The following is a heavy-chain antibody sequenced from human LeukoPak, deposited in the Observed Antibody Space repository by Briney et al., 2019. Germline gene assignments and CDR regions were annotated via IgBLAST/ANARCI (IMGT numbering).Heavy chain of an antibody. CDR3: ARGLVGRDSSPSGGFY. CDR2: INHSGST. CDR1: GGSFSGYY. V-gene: IGHV4-34*01. Sequence: SETLSLTCAVYGGSFSGYYWSWIRQPPGKGLEWIGEINHSGSTNYNPSLKSRVTISVDTSKNQFSLKLSSVTAADTAVYYCARGLVGRDSSPSGGFYWGQGTLLTVSS. J-gene: IGHJ4*02. D-gene: IGHD6-6*01.